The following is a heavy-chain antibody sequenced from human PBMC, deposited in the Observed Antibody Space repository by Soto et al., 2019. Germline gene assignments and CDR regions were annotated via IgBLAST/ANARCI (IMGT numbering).Heavy chain of an antibody. CDR1: GGSISSADYY. D-gene: IGHD3-22*01. CDR3: AMSRRGFLDS. Sequence: SETLSLTCTVSGGSISSADYYWSWIRQSPGKGLEWIGYIYFSGNTYYNPSLKSRVSMSLDMSKNQFSLNLRSVTAADTAVFYCAMSRRGFLDSWGQGTLVTVSS. CDR2: IYFSGNT. J-gene: IGHJ5*01. V-gene: IGHV4-30-4*01.